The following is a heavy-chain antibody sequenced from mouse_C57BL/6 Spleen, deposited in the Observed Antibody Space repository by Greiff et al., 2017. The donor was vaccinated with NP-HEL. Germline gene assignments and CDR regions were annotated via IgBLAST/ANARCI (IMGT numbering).Heavy chain of an antibody. D-gene: IGHD2-4*01. CDR1: GYTFTSYW. Sequence: QVQLQQSGAELVRPGTSVKLSCKASGYTFTSYWMHWVKQRPGQGLEWIGVIDPSDSYTNYNQKFKGKATLTVDTSSSTAYMQLSSLTSEDSAVYYCARSRGNYDYDYWGQGTTLTVSS. V-gene: IGHV1-59*01. CDR2: IDPSDSYT. J-gene: IGHJ2*01. CDR3: ARSRGNYDYDY.